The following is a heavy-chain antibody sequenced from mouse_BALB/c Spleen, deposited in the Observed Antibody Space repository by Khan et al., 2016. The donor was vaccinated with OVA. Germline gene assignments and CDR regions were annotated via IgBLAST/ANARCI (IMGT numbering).Heavy chain of an antibody. J-gene: IGHJ2*01. D-gene: IGHD1-1*01. CDR2: INPHIGET. V-gene: IGHV1-20*02. Sequence: VQLQQSGPELVKPGASVKISCKASGYSFTGYFMNWVMQSHGKSLEWIGRINPHIGETLYNQKFKGKATLTVAESSRTAHLEPRSLSSEDSAVCYCARKNCSDFDYGGQGTTLTVSS. CDR3: ARKNCSDFDY. CDR1: GYSFTGYF.